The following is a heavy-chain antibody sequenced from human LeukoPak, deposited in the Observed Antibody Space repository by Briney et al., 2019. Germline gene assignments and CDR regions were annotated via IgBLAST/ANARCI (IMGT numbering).Heavy chain of an antibody. CDR3: ARRGLILTGYYRQRWFDP. Sequence: SETLSLTCTVSGGSISSGSYYWSWIRQPAGKGLEWIGRIYTSGSTNYNPSLKSRVTISVDTSKNQFSLKLSSVTAADTAVYYCARRGLILTGYYRQRWFDPWGQGTLVTVSS. CDR2: IYTSGST. J-gene: IGHJ5*02. V-gene: IGHV4-61*02. D-gene: IGHD3-9*01. CDR1: GGSISSGSYY.